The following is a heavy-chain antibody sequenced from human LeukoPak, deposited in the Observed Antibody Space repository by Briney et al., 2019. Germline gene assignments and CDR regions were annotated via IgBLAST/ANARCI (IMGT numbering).Heavy chain of an antibody. J-gene: IGHJ4*02. CDR3: ARVISISSGFYAY. CDR2: ISGSSTDT. D-gene: IGHD3-22*01. CDR1: GFTFSDYY. Sequence: GGSLRLSCAASGFTFSDYYMSWIRQAPGKGLEWLSYISGSSTDTNYADSVKGRFTISRDNAKNSLYLQINSLRVVDTAFYYCARVISISSGFYAYWGQGTLVTVSS. V-gene: IGHV3-11*06.